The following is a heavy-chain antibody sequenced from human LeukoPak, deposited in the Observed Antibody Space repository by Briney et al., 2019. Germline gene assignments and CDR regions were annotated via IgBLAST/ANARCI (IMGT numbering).Heavy chain of an antibody. CDR2: IIPILGIA. D-gene: IGHD3-16*02. CDR1: GGTFSSYA. J-gene: IGHJ3*02. CDR3: VREVYDYVWGSYRPEAFDI. Sequence: SVKVSCKASGGTFSSYAISWVRQAPGRGLEWMGRIIPILGIANYAQKFQGRVTITADKSTSTAYMELSSLRSEDTAVYYCVREVYDYVWGSYRPEAFDIWGQGTMVTVSS. V-gene: IGHV1-69*04.